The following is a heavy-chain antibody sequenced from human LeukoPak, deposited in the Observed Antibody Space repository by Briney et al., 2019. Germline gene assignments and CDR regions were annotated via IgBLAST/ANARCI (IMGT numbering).Heavy chain of an antibody. V-gene: IGHV4-59*01. CDR2: IYYSGST. D-gene: IGHD4-23*01. J-gene: IGHJ4*02. Sequence: PSETLSLTCTVSGGSISNYYWSWIRQPPGKGLVWIGYIYYSGSTNYNPSLKSRVTISVDTSENQFSLKLSSVTAADTAVYYCARDNPIRGGNSLDYWGQGTLVTVSS. CDR3: ARDNPIRGGNSLDY. CDR1: GGSISNYY.